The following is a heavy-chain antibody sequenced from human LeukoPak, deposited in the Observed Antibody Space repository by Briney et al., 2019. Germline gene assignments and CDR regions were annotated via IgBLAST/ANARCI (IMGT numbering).Heavy chain of an antibody. CDR3: ARVEMATIKGFDY. Sequence: KSSETLSLTCSVSGGSVGSSSYYWGWIRQSPGKGLEWIGNIYYSGSTYYNPSLKSRVTISVDTSKNQFSLKLSSVTAADTAVYYCARVEMATIKGFDYWGQGTLVTVSS. CDR1: GGSVGSSSYY. J-gene: IGHJ4*02. CDR2: IYYSGST. D-gene: IGHD5-24*01. V-gene: IGHV4-39*07.